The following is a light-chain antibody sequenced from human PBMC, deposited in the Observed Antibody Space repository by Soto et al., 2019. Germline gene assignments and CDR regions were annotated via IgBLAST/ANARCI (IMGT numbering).Light chain of an antibody. Sequence: DIQMTQSPSTLSASVGDRVTITCRASQNISNYLVWYQQKPGKAPKPLIYAASTLQSGVPSRFSGSGSGTEFTLTISSLQPEDFATYYCQQLNSYPLTFGPGTKVDIK. CDR1: QNISNY. CDR2: AAS. V-gene: IGKV1-9*01. CDR3: QQLNSYPLT. J-gene: IGKJ3*01.